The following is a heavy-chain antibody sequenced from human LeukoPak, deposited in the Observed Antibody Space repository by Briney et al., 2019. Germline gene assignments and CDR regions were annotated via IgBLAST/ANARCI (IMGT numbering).Heavy chain of an antibody. Sequence: ASVKVSCKASGYTFTSYGISWVRQAPGQGLEWTGWISAYNGNTNYAQKLQGRVTMTTDTSTSTAYMELRSLRSDDTAVYYCARANYGSGSYYGDYWGQGTLVTVSS. J-gene: IGHJ4*02. D-gene: IGHD3-10*01. CDR2: ISAYNGNT. CDR3: ARANYGSGSYYGDY. CDR1: GYTFTSYG. V-gene: IGHV1-18*01.